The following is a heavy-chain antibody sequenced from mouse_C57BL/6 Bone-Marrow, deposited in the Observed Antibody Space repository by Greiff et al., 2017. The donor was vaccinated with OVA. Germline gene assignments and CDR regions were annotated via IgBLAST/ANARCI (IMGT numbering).Heavy chain of an antibody. CDR2: IYPGSGST. D-gene: IGHD1-1*01. J-gene: IGHJ1*03. Sequence: VQLQQPGAELVKPGASVKMSCKASGYTFTSYWITWVKQRPGQGLEWIGDIYPGSGSTNYNEKFKSKATLTVDTSSSTAYMQLSSLTSEDSAVYYCAREEVYCYGSRWYFDVWGTGTTVTVSS. CDR1: GYTFTSYW. V-gene: IGHV1-55*01. CDR3: AREEVYCYGSRWYFDV.